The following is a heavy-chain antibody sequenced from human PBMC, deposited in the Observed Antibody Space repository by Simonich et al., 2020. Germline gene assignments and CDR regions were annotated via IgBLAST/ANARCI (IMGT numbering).Heavy chain of an antibody. CDR3: ARSHIAAAGTGYFQH. Sequence: QVQLVQSGAEVKKPGASVKVSCQASGYTFTGYYMHWVRQAPGQGLEWMGWINPNSGGTNYAQKFQGRVTMTRDTSISTAYMELSRLRSDDTAVYYCARSHIAAAGTGYFQHWGQGTLVTVSS. CDR2: INPNSGGT. V-gene: IGHV1-2*02. J-gene: IGHJ1*01. D-gene: IGHD6-13*01. CDR1: GYTFTGYY.